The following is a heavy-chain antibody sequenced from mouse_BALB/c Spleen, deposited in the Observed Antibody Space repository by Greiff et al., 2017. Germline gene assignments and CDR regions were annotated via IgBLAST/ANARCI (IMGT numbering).Heavy chain of an antibody. CDR1: GYAFSSYW. CDR3: ARSSTMITTGAMDY. D-gene: IGHD2-4*01. CDR2: IYPGDGDT. Sequence: QVQLKESGAELVRPGSSVKISCKASGYAFSSYWMNWVKQRPGQGLEWIGQIYPGDGDTNYNGKFKGKATLTADKSSSTAYMQLSSLTSEDSAVYFCARSSTMITTGAMDYWGQGTSVTVSS. J-gene: IGHJ4*01. V-gene: IGHV1-80*01.